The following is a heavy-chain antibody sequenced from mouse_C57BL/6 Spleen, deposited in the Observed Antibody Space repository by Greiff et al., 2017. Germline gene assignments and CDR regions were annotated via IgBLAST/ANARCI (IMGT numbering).Heavy chain of an antibody. V-gene: IGHV1-15*01. J-gene: IGHJ3*01. CDR3: TRWRAGNPWFAY. CDR1: GYTFTDYE. D-gene: IGHD2-1*01. Sequence: VQGVESGAELVRPGASVTLSCKASGYTFTDYEMHWVKQTPVHGLAWIGAIDPETGGTAYNQKFKGKAILTADKSSSTAYMELRSLTSEDSAVYYCTRWRAGNPWFAYWGQGTLVTVSA. CDR2: IDPETGGT.